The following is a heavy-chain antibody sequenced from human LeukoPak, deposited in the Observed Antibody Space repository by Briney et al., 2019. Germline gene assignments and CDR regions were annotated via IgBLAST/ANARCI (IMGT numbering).Heavy chain of an antibody. Sequence: GGSLRLSCAASGFTFSSYSMNWVRQAPGKGLEWVTVISYDGSNKYYADSVKGRFTISRDNSKNTLYLQMNSLRAEDTAVYYCATSSGSYYNYWGQGTLVTVSS. V-gene: IGHV3-30*03. CDR3: ATSSGSYYNY. J-gene: IGHJ4*02. CDR1: GFTFSSYS. D-gene: IGHD1-26*01. CDR2: ISYDGSNK.